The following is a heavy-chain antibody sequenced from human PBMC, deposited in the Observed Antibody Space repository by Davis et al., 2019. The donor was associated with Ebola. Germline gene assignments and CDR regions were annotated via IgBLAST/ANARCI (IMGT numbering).Heavy chain of an antibody. V-gene: IGHV3-7*03. CDR2: IKQDGSEK. CDR1: GFTFSSYW. D-gene: IGHD3-10*01. CDR3: ARARGITMVRGVILGIYYFDY. Sequence: GGSLRLSCAASGFTFSSYWMSWVRQAPGKGLEWVANIKQDGSEKYYVDSVKGRFTISSDNAKNSLYLQMNSLRAEDTAVYYCARARGITMVRGVILGIYYFDYWGQGTLVTVSS. J-gene: IGHJ4*02.